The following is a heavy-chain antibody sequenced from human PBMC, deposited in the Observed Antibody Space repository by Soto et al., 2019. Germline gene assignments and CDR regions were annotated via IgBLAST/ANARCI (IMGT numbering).Heavy chain of an antibody. CDR3: ARDRRSGTT. V-gene: IGHV4-31*03. CDR1: GGSISSGGYY. Sequence: PSETLYLPCPVSGGSISSGGYYWSWIRQHPGKGLEWIGYIYYSGSTYYNPSLKSRVTISVDTSKNQFSLKLSSVTAADTAVYYCARDRRSGTTWGQGTLVTVSS. CDR2: IYYSGST. J-gene: IGHJ4*02. D-gene: IGHD2-15*01.